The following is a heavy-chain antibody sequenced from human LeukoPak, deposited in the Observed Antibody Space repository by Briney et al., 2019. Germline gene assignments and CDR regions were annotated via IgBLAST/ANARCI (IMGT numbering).Heavy chain of an antibody. CDR1: GYTLTELS. CDR2: FDPEDGET. J-gene: IGHJ4*02. CDR3: ATDRRGSPASGY. V-gene: IGHV1-24*01. Sequence: ASVKVSCKVSGYTLTELSMHWVRQAPGKGLEWIGGFDPEDGETIYAQKFQGRVTMTEDTSTDTAYMELSSLRSEDTAVYYCATDRRGSPASGYWGQGTLVTVSS. D-gene: IGHD1-26*01.